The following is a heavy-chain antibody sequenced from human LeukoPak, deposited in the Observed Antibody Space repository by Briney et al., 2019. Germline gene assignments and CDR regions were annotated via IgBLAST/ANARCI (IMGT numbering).Heavy chain of an antibody. J-gene: IGHJ3*02. CDR1: GFTFSSYG. Sequence: QPGGSLRLSCAASGFTFSSYGMHWVRQAPGKGLEWVAVIWYDGSNKYYADSVKGRFTISRDNSKNTLYLQMNSLRAEDTAVYYCAKVLWSGSYSDAFDIWGQGTMVTVSS. D-gene: IGHD1-26*01. V-gene: IGHV3-30*02. CDR3: AKVLWSGSYSDAFDI. CDR2: IWYDGSNK.